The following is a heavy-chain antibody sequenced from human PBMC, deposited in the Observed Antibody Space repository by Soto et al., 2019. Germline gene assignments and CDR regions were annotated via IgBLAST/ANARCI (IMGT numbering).Heavy chain of an antibody. J-gene: IGHJ4*02. CDR1: GGSISSYY. Sequence: PSETLSLTCTVSGGSISSYYWSWIRQPPGKGLEWIGYIYYSGSTNYNPSLKSRVTISVDTSKNQFSLKLSSVTAADTAVYYCARGAVLVDYWGQGTLVTVSS. V-gene: IGHV4-59*01. CDR3: ARGAVLVDY. CDR2: IYYSGST. D-gene: IGHD2-15*01.